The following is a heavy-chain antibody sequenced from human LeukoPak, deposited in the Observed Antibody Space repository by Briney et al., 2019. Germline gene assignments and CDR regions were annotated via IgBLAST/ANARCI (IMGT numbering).Heavy chain of an antibody. CDR3: VRDLPCTGGSCYSTPDDY. Sequence: GGSLRLSCAASGFTFSSYSMNWVRQAPGKGLEWVSFISGSGTYIYYADSVKGRFTISRDNAENSLYLQMNSLSAEDTAVYYCVRDLPCTGGSCYSTPDDYWGQGTLVTVSS. V-gene: IGHV3-21*01. J-gene: IGHJ4*02. D-gene: IGHD2-15*01. CDR1: GFTFSSYS. CDR2: ISGSGTYI.